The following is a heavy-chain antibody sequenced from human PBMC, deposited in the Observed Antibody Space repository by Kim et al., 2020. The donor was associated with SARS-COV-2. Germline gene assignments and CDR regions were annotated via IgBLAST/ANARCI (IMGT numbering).Heavy chain of an antibody. D-gene: IGHD5-12*01. V-gene: IGHV1-2*02. J-gene: IGHJ3*02. CDR3: ARDSWPRDAFDI. Sequence: NYAQKVHGRLTMTRDTSISTGYMRLSRLRSDDTAVYYCARDSWPRDAFDIWGQGTMVTVSS.